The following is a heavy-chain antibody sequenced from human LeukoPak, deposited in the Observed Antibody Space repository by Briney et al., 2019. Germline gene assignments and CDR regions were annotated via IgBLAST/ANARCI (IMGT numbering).Heavy chain of an antibody. J-gene: IGHJ4*02. CDR1: GGSFSGYY. Sequence: SETLSLTCAVYGGSFSGYYWSWIRQPPGKGLEWIGEINHSGSTNYNPSLKSRVTISVDTSKNQFSLKLSSVTAADTAVYYCARYSGYYTDYFDYWGQGTLDTVSS. D-gene: IGHD3-3*01. V-gene: IGHV4-34*01. CDR3: ARYSGYYTDYFDY. CDR2: INHSGST.